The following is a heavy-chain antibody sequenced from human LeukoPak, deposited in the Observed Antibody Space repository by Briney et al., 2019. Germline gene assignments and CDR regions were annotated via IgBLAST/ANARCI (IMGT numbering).Heavy chain of an antibody. CDR1: GYTFTSYG. Sequence: ASVKVSCKASGYTFTSYGISWVRQAPGQGLEWMGGSDLEDVETVYAQKFEDRLTVTEDTSTGTAYMELRSLTSEDTALYYCATGASTAMRGLDVWGQGTTVTVSS. V-gene: IGHV1-24*01. CDR3: ATGASTAMRGLDV. J-gene: IGHJ6*02. CDR2: SDLEDVET. D-gene: IGHD2-2*01.